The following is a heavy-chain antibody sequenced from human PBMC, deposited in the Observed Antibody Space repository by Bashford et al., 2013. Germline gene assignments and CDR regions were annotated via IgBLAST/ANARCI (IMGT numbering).Heavy chain of an antibody. CDR2: IFYSGTT. V-gene: IGHV4-61*01. J-gene: IGHJ4*02. Sequence: SETLSLTCTVSGGSVSSGSYYWSWIRQPPGKGLEWIGYIFYSGTTNYNPSLKSRVTISVDTSRNQFSLKLNSVTAADTAVYYCATKFATSGYYFDYWGQGTLVTVSS. D-gene: IGHD3-22*01. CDR1: GGSVSSGSYY. CDR3: ATKFATSGYYFDY.